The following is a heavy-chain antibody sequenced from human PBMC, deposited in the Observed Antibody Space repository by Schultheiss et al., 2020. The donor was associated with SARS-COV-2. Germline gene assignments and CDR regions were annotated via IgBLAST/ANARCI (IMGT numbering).Heavy chain of an antibody. CDR3: ARDGGITMIVVDHDAFDI. Sequence: KVSCKASGYTFTGYYMHWVRQAPGQGLEWMGWINPNSGGTNYAQKFQGRVTMTRDTSISTAYMELSRLRSDDTAVYYCARDGGITMIVVDHDAFDIWGQGTMVTVSS. V-gene: IGHV1-2*02. J-gene: IGHJ3*02. CDR1: GYTFTGYY. CDR2: INPNSGGT. D-gene: IGHD3-22*01.